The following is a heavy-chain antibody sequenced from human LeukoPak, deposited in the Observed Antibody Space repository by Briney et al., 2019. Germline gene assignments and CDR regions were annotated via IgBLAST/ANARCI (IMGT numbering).Heavy chain of an antibody. CDR1: GGSITSYY. V-gene: IGHV4-59*01. J-gene: IGHJ6*03. CDR3: ARGPRITMVRGGQWYYYMDV. Sequence: SETLSLTCTVSGGSITSYYWSWIRQPPGKGLEWIGYIYYSGSTNYNPSLKSRVTISVDTSKNQFSLKLSSVTAEDTAVYYCARGPRITMVRGGQWYYYMDVWGKGTMVTIYS. D-gene: IGHD3-10*01. CDR2: IYYSGST.